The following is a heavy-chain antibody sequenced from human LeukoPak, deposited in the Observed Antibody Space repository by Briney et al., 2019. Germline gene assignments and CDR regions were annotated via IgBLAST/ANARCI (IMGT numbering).Heavy chain of an antibody. CDR3: ARAAPGGWFDP. Sequence: SETLSLTCTVSGGSISTSSYYWGWIRQPPGKGLEWIGSIYYSGSTYYNPSLKSRVTISLDTSKNQFSLKLSSVTAADTAVYYCARAAPGGWFDPWGQGTLVTVSS. CDR1: GGSISTSSYY. J-gene: IGHJ5*02. V-gene: IGHV4-39*07. CDR2: IYYSGST. D-gene: IGHD3-10*01.